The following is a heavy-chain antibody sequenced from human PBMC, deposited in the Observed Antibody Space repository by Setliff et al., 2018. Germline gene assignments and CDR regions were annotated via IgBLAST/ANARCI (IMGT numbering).Heavy chain of an antibody. D-gene: IGHD3-3*01. CDR2: INHSGST. CDR3: RYWSGYYNNDY. Sequence: PSETLSLTCNVYGGSFDTYYWSWIRQPPGKGLEWIGEINHSGSTNYNPSLKSRLTISVDASTNQFSLKLYSVTAADTAVYYCRYWSGYYNNDYWGQGTLVTVSS. J-gene: IGHJ4*02. V-gene: IGHV4-34*01. CDR1: GGSFDTYY.